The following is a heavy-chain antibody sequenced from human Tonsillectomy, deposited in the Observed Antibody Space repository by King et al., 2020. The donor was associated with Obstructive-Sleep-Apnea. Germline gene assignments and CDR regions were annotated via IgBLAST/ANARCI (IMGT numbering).Heavy chain of an antibody. D-gene: IGHD3-22*01. V-gene: IGHV3-73*02. J-gene: IGHJ5*02. CDR2: IGSNANSYAT. Sequence: VQLVESGGGLVQPGGSLKLSCAASGFTFSGSAMHWVRQASGKGLEWVGRIGSNANSYATAYAASVTGRFTISRDDSKNTAYLQMNSLKTEDTAVYFCTRRGGTDISGYYYVDPVGSWGQGTLVTVS. CDR3: TRRGGTDISGYYYVDPVGS. CDR1: GFTFSGSA.